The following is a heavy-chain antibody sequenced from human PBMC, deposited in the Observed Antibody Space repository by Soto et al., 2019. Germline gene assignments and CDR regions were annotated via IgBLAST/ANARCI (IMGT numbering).Heavy chain of an antibody. CDR1: GGSFSGYY. J-gene: IGHJ2*01. CDR2: INHSGST. Sequence: SETLSLTCAVYGGSFSGYYWSWIRQPPGKGLEWIGEINHSGSTNFNPSLKSRVSISVDTSKKQFSLKLNSVTAADTAVYYCAAHLKTTVTAYWYLDLWGRGTLVTVSS. V-gene: IGHV4-34*01. D-gene: IGHD4-17*01. CDR3: AAHLKTTVTAYWYLDL.